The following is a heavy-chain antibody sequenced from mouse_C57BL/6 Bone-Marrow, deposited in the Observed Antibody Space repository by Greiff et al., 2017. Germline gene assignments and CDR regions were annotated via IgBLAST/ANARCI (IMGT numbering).Heavy chain of an antibody. V-gene: IGHV5-6*01. J-gene: IGHJ3*01. CDR3: ARHGITTVVAPAWFAY. CDR2: ISSGGSYT. Sequence: EVKLVESGGDLVKPGGSLKLSCAASGFTFSSYGMSWVRQTPDKRLEWVATISSGGSYTYYPDSVKGRYTISRDNAKHTLYLQMSSLKSEDTAMYYCARHGITTVVAPAWFAYWGQGTLVTVSA. CDR1: GFTFSSYG. D-gene: IGHD1-1*01.